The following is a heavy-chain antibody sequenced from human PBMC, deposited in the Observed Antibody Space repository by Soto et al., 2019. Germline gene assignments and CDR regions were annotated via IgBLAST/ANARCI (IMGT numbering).Heavy chain of an antibody. CDR2: ISHSGTSK. Sequence: QVQLVDSGGGVVQPGESLKVACAASGFTVATTGMHWVRQAPGKGLEWVAMISHSGTSKVYIDSVQGRFTISRDNAKNNLYLQMSSLRHEDTAIYYCAKDWGSSGWFNWFNPWGQGVLVTVSS. CDR3: AKDWGSSGWFNWFNP. J-gene: IGHJ5*02. D-gene: IGHD6-19*01. V-gene: IGHV3-30*18. CDR1: GFTVATTG.